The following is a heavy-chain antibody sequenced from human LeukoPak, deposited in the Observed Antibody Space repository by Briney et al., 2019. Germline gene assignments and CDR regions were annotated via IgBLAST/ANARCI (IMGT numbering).Heavy chain of an antibody. Sequence: PSETLSLTCAVYGGSFSGYHWSWIRQPPGKGLEWIGEINHSGSTNYNPSLKSRVTISVDTSKNQFSLKLSSVTAADTAVYYCARERYCSGGSCYKHYYYYYGMDVWGQGTTVTVSS. V-gene: IGHV4-34*01. D-gene: IGHD2-15*01. CDR2: INHSGST. J-gene: IGHJ6*02. CDR3: ARERYCSGGSCYKHYYYYYGMDV. CDR1: GGSFSGYH.